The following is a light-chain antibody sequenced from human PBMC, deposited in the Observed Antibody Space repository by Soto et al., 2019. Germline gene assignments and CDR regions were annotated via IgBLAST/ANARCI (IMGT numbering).Light chain of an antibody. V-gene: IGKV1-5*01. CDR3: QQYNTYSPDRT. CDR1: QSIGSW. CDR2: DAS. Sequence: DIQMTQSPSTLSAFVGDRFTITCRASQSIGSWLAWYQQKPRKAPKLLIYDASSLESGVPARFSGSGSGTEFTLTISSLQPDDFATYYCQQYNTYSPDRTFGQGTKVDIK. J-gene: IGKJ1*01.